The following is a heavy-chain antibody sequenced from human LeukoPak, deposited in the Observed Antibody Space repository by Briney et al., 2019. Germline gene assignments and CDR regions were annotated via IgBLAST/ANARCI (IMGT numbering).Heavy chain of an antibody. CDR2: IYTSGST. V-gene: IGHV4-61*02. Sequence: PSETLSLTCTVSGGSISSGSYYWSWIRQPAGKGLEWIGRIYTSGSTNYNPSLKSRVTISVDTSKNQFSLKLSSVTAADTAVYYCARGGTAMVYALDYWGQGTLVTVSS. J-gene: IGHJ4*02. CDR3: ARGGTAMVYALDY. D-gene: IGHD5-18*01. CDR1: GGSISSGSYY.